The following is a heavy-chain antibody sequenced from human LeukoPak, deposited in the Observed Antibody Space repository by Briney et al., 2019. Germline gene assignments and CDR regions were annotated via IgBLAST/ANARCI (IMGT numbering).Heavy chain of an antibody. CDR1: GDTFSSYA. Sequence: SVKVSCKASGDTFSSYAITWVRQAPGQGLEWMGGIIPIFGTANYAQKFQGRVTITADESTTTAYMELSRLRSDDTAVYYCARAAAGTSYFDYWGQGTLVTVSS. J-gene: IGHJ4*02. V-gene: IGHV1-69*13. CDR2: IIPIFGTA. CDR3: ARAAAGTSYFDY. D-gene: IGHD6-19*01.